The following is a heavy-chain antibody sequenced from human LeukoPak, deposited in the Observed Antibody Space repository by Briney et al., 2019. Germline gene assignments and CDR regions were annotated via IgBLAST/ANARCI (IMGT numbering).Heavy chain of an antibody. J-gene: IGHJ5*02. CDR3: ARAGEQYCSSTSCYPFDP. CDR2: INHSGST. V-gene: IGHV4-34*01. CDR1: GGSFSGYY. D-gene: IGHD2-2*01. Sequence: TSETLSLTCAVYGGSFSGYYWSWIRQPPGKGLEWIGEINHSGSTNYNPSLKSRVTISVDTSKNQFSLKLSSVTAADTAVYYCARAGEQYCSSTSCYPFDPRGQGTLVTVSS.